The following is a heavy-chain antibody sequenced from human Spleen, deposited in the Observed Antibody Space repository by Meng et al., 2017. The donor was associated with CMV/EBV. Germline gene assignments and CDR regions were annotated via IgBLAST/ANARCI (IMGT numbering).Heavy chain of an antibody. Sequence: GGSLRLSCAASGFTFSSYEMNWVRQAPGKGLEWVSYISSSGSTIYYADSVKGRFTISRDNAKNSLYLQMNSLRAEDTAVYYCAIFGVVIHGMDVWGQGTTVTVSS. J-gene: IGHJ6*02. CDR1: GFTFSSYE. V-gene: IGHV3-48*03. D-gene: IGHD3-3*01. CDR3: AIFGVVIHGMDV. CDR2: ISSSGSTI.